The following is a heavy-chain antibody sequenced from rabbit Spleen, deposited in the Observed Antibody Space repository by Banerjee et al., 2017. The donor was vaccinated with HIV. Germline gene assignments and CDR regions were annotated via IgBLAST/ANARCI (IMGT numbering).Heavy chain of an antibody. Sequence: QSLEESGGDLVKPGASLTLTCTASGFSFSSGYYMCWVRQAPGKGLEWIACIYAGSSGSTYYASWAKGRFTISKTSSTTVTLQMTSLTAADTATYFCARGFYTYDDYGDFYGDYFSLWGPGTLVTVS. CDR1: GFSFSSGYY. J-gene: IGHJ4*01. V-gene: IGHV1S40*01. CDR3: ARGFYTYDDYGDFYGDYFSL. D-gene: IGHD2-1*01. CDR2: IYAGSSGST.